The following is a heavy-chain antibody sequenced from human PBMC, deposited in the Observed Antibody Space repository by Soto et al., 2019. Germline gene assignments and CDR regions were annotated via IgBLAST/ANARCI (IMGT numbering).Heavy chain of an antibody. D-gene: IGHD3-22*01. V-gene: IGHV4-34*01. CDR2: INHSGST. CDR1: GGSFSGYY. J-gene: IGHJ4*02. CDR3: ARGGRYYYDSSGYYYGY. Sequence: SETLSLTCAVYGGSFSGYYWSWIRQPPGKGLEWIGEINHSGSTNYNPSLKSRVTISVDTSKNQFSLKLSSVTAVDTAVYYCARGGRYYYDSSGYYYGYWGQGTLVTVSS.